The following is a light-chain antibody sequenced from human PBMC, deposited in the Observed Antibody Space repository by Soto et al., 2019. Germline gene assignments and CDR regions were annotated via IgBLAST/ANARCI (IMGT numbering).Light chain of an antibody. J-gene: IGLJ1*01. V-gene: IGLV2-14*01. CDR2: EVS. CDR1: SSDVGGYNY. CDR3: SSYTSSSTYV. Sequence: QSALTQPASVSGSPGQSITIACTGTSSDVGGYNYVSWYQQHPGKAPKLTISEVSNRPSGVSNRFSGSKSGNTASLTISGLQSEDEADYYCSSYTSSSTYVFGTGTKLTVL.